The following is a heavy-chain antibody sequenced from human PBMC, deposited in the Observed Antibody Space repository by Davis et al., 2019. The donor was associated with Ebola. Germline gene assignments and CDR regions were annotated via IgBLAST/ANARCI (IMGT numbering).Heavy chain of an antibody. Sequence: SETLSLTCAVYGGSFSGYYWSWIRQPPGKGLEWIGEINHSGSTNYNPSLKSRVTISVDTSKNPFSLKLSSVTAADTAVYFCARSPITISGVLVPLYWFFDLWGRGTLVTVSS. CDR1: GGSFSGYY. CDR3: ARSPITISGVLVPLYWFFDL. CDR2: INHSGST. V-gene: IGHV4-34*01. D-gene: IGHD3-3*01. J-gene: IGHJ2*01.